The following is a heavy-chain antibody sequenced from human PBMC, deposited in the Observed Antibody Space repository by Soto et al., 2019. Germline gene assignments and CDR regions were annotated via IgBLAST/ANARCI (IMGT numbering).Heavy chain of an antibody. D-gene: IGHD4-17*01. CDR3: ARDDKGYGDVDC. J-gene: IGHJ4*02. CDR2: IYHSGAT. Sequence: QVQLQESGPGLVKPSQTLSLTCTVSGGSISTVDSYWSWIRQSPEKGLEWIGYIYHSGATYYKPSLQSRLTMSIDTSKSQFSLGLTSMTAADTAVYYCARDDKGYGDVDCWGQGALVTVSS. CDR1: GGSISTVDSY. V-gene: IGHV4-30-4*01.